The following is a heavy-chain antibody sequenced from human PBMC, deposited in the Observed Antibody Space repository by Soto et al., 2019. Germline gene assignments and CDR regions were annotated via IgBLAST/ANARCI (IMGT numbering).Heavy chain of an antibody. J-gene: IGHJ6*02. D-gene: IGHD6-19*01. CDR3: AKTARYSSGWYLPPRYYGMDV. CDR1: GGSFSGYY. Sequence: QVQLQQWGAGLLKPSETLSLTCAVYGGSFSGYYWSWIRQPPGKGLEWIGEINHSGSTNYNPSLKSRVTISVDTSKNQFSLKLSSVTAADTAVYYCAKTARYSSGWYLPPRYYGMDVWGQGTTVTVSS. V-gene: IGHV4-34*01. CDR2: INHSGST.